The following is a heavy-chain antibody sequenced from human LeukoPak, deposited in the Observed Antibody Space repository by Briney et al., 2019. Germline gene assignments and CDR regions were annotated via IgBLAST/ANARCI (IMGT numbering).Heavy chain of an antibody. CDR3: ARVKDYYGMDV. J-gene: IGHJ6*02. V-gene: IGHV4-30-4*01. Sequence: SETLSLTCAVYGGSFSGYYWSWIRQPPGKGLERIGYIYYSGSTYYNPSLKSRVTISVDTSKNQFSLKLSSVTAADTAVYYCARVKDYYGMDVWGQGTTVTVSS. CDR2: IYYSGST. CDR1: GGSFSGYY.